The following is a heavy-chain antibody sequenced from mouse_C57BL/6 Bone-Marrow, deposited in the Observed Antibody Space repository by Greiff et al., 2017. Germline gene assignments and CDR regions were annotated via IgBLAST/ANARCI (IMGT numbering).Heavy chain of an antibody. CDR2: INLDNSTI. D-gene: IGHD3-3*01. V-gene: IGHV4-1*01. CDR3: ARTRTGAMDY. Sequence: EASGIDFSRYWMSCVRRVLVKGLEWIGEINLDNSTINYAPSLKDKFMISRDNAKYTLHLHMIKVGSDDAALYNCARTRTGAMDYWGQGTSVTVSS. J-gene: IGHJ4*01. CDR1: GIDFSRYW.